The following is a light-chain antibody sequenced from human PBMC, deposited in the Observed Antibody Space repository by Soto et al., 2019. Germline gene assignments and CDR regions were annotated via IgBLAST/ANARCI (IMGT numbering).Light chain of an antibody. CDR3: MQGTHVPFI. CDR2: KVS. V-gene: IGKV2D-30*01. Sequence: DVVVTQSPLSLSVTLGQPASISCRCSQSLVYSDGRTYLTWFHQRPGQSPRRLIYKVSNLDSGVPDSFSGSGSGTDFTLKISRVEAEDVGLYYCMQGTHVPFIFGQGTRLEIQ. J-gene: IGKJ5*01. CDR1: QSLVYSDGRTY.